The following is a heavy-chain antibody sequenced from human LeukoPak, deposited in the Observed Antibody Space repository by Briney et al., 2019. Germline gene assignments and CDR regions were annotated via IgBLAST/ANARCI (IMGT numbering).Heavy chain of an antibody. Sequence: GGSLRLSCSASGFTFSSYAMHWVRQAPGKGLEYVSAVSSNGLSTYYADSVKGRFTISRDSSKNTLYLQMNSLRVEDTAVYYCARGYSGSSQPFEYWGQGTLVTVSS. D-gene: IGHD5-12*01. CDR1: GFTFSSYA. CDR3: ARGYSGSSQPFEY. CDR2: VSSNGLST. J-gene: IGHJ4*02. V-gene: IGHV3-64*04.